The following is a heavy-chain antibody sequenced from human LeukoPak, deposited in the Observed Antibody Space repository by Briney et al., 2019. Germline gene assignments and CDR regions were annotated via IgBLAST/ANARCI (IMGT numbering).Heavy chain of an antibody. J-gene: IGHJ4*02. CDR3: ARLAAGSDYFDY. Sequence: PGGSLILSCAASGFPFSRYWMSWVRQAPGKGLEWVANIKPDGSEKHYVDSVKGRSTFSRDNAKNSLYLQMNGLRAEDMAVYYCARLAAGSDYFDYWGQGTLVTVSS. CDR1: GFPFSRYW. V-gene: IGHV3-7*04. D-gene: IGHD6-13*01. CDR2: IKPDGSEK.